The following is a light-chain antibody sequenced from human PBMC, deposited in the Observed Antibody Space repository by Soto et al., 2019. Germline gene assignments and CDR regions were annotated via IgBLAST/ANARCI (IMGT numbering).Light chain of an antibody. J-gene: IGKJ1*01. CDR3: QQYGSSPLT. CDR2: GAS. V-gene: IGKV3-20*01. Sequence: EIVLTQSPGTLSLSPGESATLSCRASQSVSSSYLAWFQQKPGQAPRLLIYGASSRATGTPDRFSGSGSGTDCTLTVSRLEPEDFAVYYCQQYGSSPLTFGQGTKVEIK. CDR1: QSVSSSY.